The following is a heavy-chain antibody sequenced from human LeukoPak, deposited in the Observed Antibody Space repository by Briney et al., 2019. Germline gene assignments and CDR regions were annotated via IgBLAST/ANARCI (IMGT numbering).Heavy chain of an antibody. CDR1: GFTFDDYA. D-gene: IGHD3-16*01. Sequence: PGGSLRLSCAASGFTFDDYAMHWVRQAPGKGLGWVSGISWNSGSIGYADSVKGRFTISRDSAKNSLFLQMNSLRAEDTALYYCGKGVLGRYFYYYGMDVWGQGTTVTVSS. CDR2: ISWNSGSI. J-gene: IGHJ6*02. V-gene: IGHV3-9*01. CDR3: GKGVLGRYFYYYGMDV.